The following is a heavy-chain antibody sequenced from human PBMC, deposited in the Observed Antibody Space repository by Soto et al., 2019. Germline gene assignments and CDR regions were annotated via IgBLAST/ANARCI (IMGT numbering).Heavy chain of an antibody. CDR2: ISSSSSTI. J-gene: IGHJ1*01. V-gene: IGHV3-48*02. Sequence: EVQLVESGGGLVQPGGSLRLSCAASGFTFSSYSMNWVRQAPGKGLEWVSYISSSSSTIYYADSVKGRFTISRDNAKNSLYLQVNSLRDEDTAVYYCVRDSLDIVVVVAALDFQHWGQGTLVTVSS. CDR3: VRDSLDIVVVVAALDFQH. CDR1: GFTFSSYS. D-gene: IGHD2-15*01.